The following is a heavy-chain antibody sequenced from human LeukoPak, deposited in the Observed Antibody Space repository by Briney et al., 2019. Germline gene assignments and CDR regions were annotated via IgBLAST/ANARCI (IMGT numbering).Heavy chain of an antibody. D-gene: IGHD5-12*01. CDR1: GGSISSCGYY. CDR2: IYYSGST. CDR3: ARGYEQSPFDY. Sequence: TSETLSLTCTVSGGSISSCGYYWSWIRQHPGKGLEWIGYIYYSGSTYCNPSLRSRVTISVDTSKNQFSLKLSSVTAADTAVYYCARGYEQSPFDYWGQGTLVTVS. V-gene: IGHV4-31*03. J-gene: IGHJ4*02.